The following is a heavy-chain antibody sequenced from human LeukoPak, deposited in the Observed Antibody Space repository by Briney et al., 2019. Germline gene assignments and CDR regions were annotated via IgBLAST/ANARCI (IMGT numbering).Heavy chain of an antibody. CDR3: ARGSPSYEPDY. Sequence: GGSLRLSCAASGFTVSSNYMSWVRQAPGKGLEWVSVIYSGGSTYYADSVKGRFTISRDNSKNTLYLQVNSLRAEDTAVYYCARGSPSYEPDYWGQGTLVTVSS. CDR1: GFTVSSNY. CDR2: IYSGGST. J-gene: IGHJ4*02. D-gene: IGHD3-3*01. V-gene: IGHV3-66*01.